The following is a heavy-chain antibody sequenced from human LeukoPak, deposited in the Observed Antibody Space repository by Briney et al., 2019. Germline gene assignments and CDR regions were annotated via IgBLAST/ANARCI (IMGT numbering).Heavy chain of an antibody. D-gene: IGHD6-19*01. CDR2: ISYDGSNK. J-gene: IGHJ4*02. CDR1: GFTFSSYG. V-gene: IGHV3-30*18. CDR3: AKDGSKGYSSGYFDY. Sequence: PGGSLRLSCAASGFTFSSYGMHWVRQAPGKGLEWVAVISYDGSNKYYADSVKGRFTISRDNSKNTLYLQMNSLRAEDTAVYYCAKDGSKGYSSGYFDYWGQGTLVTVSS.